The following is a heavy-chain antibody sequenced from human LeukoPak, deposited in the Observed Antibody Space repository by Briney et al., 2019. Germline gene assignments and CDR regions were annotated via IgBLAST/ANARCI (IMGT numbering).Heavy chain of an antibody. CDR2: IYYSGST. V-gene: IGHV4-30-4*08. CDR3: AREVVPAEAFDI. CDR1: GGSISSGDYY. D-gene: IGHD2-2*01. Sequence: PSETLSLTCTVSGGSISSGDYYWSWIRQPPGKGLEWIGYIYYSGSTYYNPSLKSRVTISVDTSKNQFSLKLSSVTAADTAVYYCAREVVPAEAFDIWDQGTMVTVSS. J-gene: IGHJ3*02.